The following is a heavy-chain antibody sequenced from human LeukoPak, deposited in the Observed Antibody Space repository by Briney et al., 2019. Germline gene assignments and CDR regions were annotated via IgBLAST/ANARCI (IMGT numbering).Heavy chain of an antibody. V-gene: IGHV1-69*04. D-gene: IGHD4-17*01. Sequence: VASVKVSCKASGGTFSSYAISWVRQAPGQGLEWMGRIIPILGIANYAQKFQGRVTITADKSTSAAYMELSSLRSEDTAVYYCAIYGDYGYWGQGTLVTVSS. CDR3: AIYGDYGY. CDR2: IIPILGIA. J-gene: IGHJ4*02. CDR1: GGTFSSYA.